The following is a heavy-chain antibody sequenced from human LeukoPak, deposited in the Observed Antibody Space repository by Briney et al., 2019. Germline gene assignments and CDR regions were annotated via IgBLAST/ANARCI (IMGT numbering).Heavy chain of an antibody. V-gene: IGHV4-59*12. CDR3: ARGQEIVVVPAANANYFDY. D-gene: IGHD2-2*01. Sequence: SETLSLTCTVSGGSISSYYWSWIRQPPGKGLEWIGYRHYSGSFNYSPSLKSRAIISLDTSKNQFSLKLSSVTAADTAVYYCARGQEIVVVPAANANYFDYWGQGTLVTVSS. CDR2: RHYSGSF. J-gene: IGHJ4*02. CDR1: GGSISSYY.